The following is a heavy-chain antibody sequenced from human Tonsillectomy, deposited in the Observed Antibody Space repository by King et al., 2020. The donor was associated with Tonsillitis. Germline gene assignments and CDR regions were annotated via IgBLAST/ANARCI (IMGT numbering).Heavy chain of an antibody. J-gene: IGHJ4*02. CDR3: AKASRRGCDY. V-gene: IGHV3-30*18. CDR1: GFTFSSYG. D-gene: IGHD3-10*01. CDR2: ISYDGSNK. Sequence: VQLVESGGGVVQPGRSLRLSCAASGFTFSSYGMHWVRQAPGKGLEWVAVISYDGSNKYYADSAKGRFTISRDNSKNTLYLQMNSLRAEDTAVYYCAKASRRGCDYWGQGTLVTVSS.